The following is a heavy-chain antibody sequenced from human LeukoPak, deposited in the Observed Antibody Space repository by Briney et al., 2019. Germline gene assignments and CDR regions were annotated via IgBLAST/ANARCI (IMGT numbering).Heavy chain of an antibody. D-gene: IGHD2-21*01. CDR2: ITTYNGNT. CDR1: GYSLTTYG. V-gene: IGHV1-18*01. Sequence: GAAVKVSCKASGYSLTTYGITWVRQAPGQGLEWMGWITTYNGNTNYARKLQGRVTMTTDTSTTTAYMELRSLRSDDTAVYYCARVAQGDNTFDYWGQGTLVAVSS. CDR3: ARVAQGDNTFDY. J-gene: IGHJ4*02.